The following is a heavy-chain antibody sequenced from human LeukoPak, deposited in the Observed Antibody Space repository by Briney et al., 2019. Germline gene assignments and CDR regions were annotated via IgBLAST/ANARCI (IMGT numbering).Heavy chain of an antibody. Sequence: SQTLSLTCAISGDSVFSNNAAWNWIRQSPSRGLEWLGRTYYRSKWYNDYAVSVKSRITINPDTSKSQFSLQLNSVTPEDTAVYYCARRVVRGTDYMDVWGKGTTVTVSS. CDR3: ARRVVRGTDYMDV. V-gene: IGHV6-1*01. D-gene: IGHD3-3*01. J-gene: IGHJ6*03. CDR1: GDSVFSNNAA. CDR2: TYYRSKWYN.